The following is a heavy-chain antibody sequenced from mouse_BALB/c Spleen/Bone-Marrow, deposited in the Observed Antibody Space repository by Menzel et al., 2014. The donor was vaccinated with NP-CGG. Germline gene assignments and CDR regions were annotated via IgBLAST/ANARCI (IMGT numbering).Heavy chain of an antibody. CDR2: IIGGTGGT. CDR1: GFTFSNSY. D-gene: IGHD1-1*01. V-gene: IGHV1-54*02. J-gene: IGHJ3*01. CDR3: ARPLYGSSFAWFAY. Sequence: VQLQQSGGEVVKPGTSVKLSCKTSGFTFSNSYISWLKLKPGQSLEWIAWIIGGTGGTTCNQKFTGKAQLTVDTSSNTAYIQLSSLTTEDSAIYYCARPLYGSSFAWFAYWGQGTLVTVSA.